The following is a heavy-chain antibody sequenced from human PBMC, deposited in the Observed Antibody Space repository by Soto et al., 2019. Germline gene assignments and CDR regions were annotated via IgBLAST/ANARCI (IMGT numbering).Heavy chain of an antibody. D-gene: IGHD2-15*01. CDR3: ARGYCSGGSCPLYYYYMDV. V-gene: IGHV1-8*01. Sequence: ASVKVSCKASGYTFTSYDINWVRQATGQGLEWMGWMNPNSGNTGYAQKFQGRVTMTRNTSISTAYMELSSLRSEDTAVYYCARGYCSGGSCPLYYYYMDVWGKGTTVTVSS. CDR1: GYTFTSYD. CDR2: MNPNSGNT. J-gene: IGHJ6*03.